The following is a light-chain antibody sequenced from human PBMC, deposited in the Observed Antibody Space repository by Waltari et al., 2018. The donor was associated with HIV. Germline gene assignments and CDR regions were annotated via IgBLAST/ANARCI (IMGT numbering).Light chain of an antibody. CDR1: KSISSW. CDR2: KAS. V-gene: IGKV1-5*03. J-gene: IGKJ2*01. Sequence: DIKMTPPNSTLSASIGDRVTIPCRDSKSISSWLAWYQPKPGKAPKLLIYKASSLESGVPSRFSGSGSGTEFTLTISSLHPDDFATYYCQQYNSYPVTFGQGTKLEIK. CDR3: QQYNSYPVT.